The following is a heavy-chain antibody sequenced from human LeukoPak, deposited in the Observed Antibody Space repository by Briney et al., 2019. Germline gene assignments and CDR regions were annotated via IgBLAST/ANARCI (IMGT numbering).Heavy chain of an antibody. J-gene: IGHJ4*03. CDR1: GFTVSNNY. Sequence: GWSLRLSCAASGFTVSNNYMSWVRQRPGKGLEGVSVIYSGGNTYYADSVMRRFTISRDKSQNTLYLQMNSMRVDETALYFCARAGFYSGWYEVAIWGHGELVTVSS. CDR3: ARAGFYSGWYEVAI. D-gene: IGHD6-19*01. CDR2: IYSGGNT. V-gene: IGHV3-53*03.